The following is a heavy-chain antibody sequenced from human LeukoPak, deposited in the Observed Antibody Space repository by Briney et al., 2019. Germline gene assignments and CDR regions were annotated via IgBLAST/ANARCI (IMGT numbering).Heavy chain of an antibody. CDR2: ISAKNGDT. V-gene: IGHV1-18*01. J-gene: IGHJ4*02. D-gene: IGHD3-16*01. CDR1: GYTFVSYG. CDR3: ARDSAEITTNLDS. Sequence: GASVKVSCKASGYTFVSYGISGVRQAPGQGLEWMGWISAKNGDTKSAQKVQGRITLTTDTATNTAYMDLRGLKSDDTAVYFCARDSAEITTNLDSWGQGTLVTVSS.